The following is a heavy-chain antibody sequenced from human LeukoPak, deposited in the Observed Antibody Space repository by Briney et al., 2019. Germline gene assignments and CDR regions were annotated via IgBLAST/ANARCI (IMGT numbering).Heavy chain of an antibody. D-gene: IGHD3-10*01. CDR1: GGSISSGGYY. CDR3: ARDRFTMVRGVANWFDP. J-gene: IGHJ5*02. CDR2: IYYSGST. V-gene: IGHV4-31*03. Sequence: PSETLSLTCTVSGGSISSGGYYWSWIRQHPGKGLEWIGYIYYSGSTYYNPSLKSRVTISVHTSKNQFSLKLSSVTAADTAVYYCARDRFTMVRGVANWFDPWGQGTLVTVSS.